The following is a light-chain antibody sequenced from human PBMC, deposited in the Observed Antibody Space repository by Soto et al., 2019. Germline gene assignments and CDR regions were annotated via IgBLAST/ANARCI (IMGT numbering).Light chain of an antibody. V-gene: IGKV1-39*01. CDR2: SAS. CDR3: QQSYKKRT. J-gene: IGKJ1*01. Sequence: DIQMTQSPSSLYASVGDRVIITCRASQSISNYLNWYQQEPGKAPKLLIYSASTLQGGVPSRLSGGGSGTHFTLTISSLQPEDFATYFCQQSYKKRTFGQGTKVEIK. CDR1: QSISNY.